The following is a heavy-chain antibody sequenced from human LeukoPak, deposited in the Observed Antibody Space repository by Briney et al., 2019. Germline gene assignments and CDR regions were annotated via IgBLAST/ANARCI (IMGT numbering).Heavy chain of an antibody. CDR1: GFTFSSYG. J-gene: IGHJ4*02. V-gene: IGHV3-48*01. CDR2: ISSSITTI. Sequence: GGSLRLSCAASGFTFSSYGMNWVRQAPGKGLEWVSYISSSITTIYYADSVKGRFTISRDNAKNSLYLQMNSLRAEDTAVYYCAKVGDSTFDYWGQGTLVTVSS. D-gene: IGHD4-17*01. CDR3: AKVGDSTFDY.